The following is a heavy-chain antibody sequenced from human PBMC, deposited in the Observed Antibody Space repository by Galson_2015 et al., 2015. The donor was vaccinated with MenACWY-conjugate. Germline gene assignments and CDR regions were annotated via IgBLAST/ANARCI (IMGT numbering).Heavy chain of an antibody. CDR2: INNGGSAT. V-gene: IGHV3-23*01. D-gene: IGHD1-1*01. Sequence: SLRLSCAASGFTFSNYAMTWVRQAPGKGLEWVSSINNGGSATYYVDSVKGRFTISRDNSKNTLFLQMNSLRAEDTALYYCAKEILLEPWGQGTLVTVSS. CDR3: AKEILLEP. CDR1: GFTFSNYA. J-gene: IGHJ4*02.